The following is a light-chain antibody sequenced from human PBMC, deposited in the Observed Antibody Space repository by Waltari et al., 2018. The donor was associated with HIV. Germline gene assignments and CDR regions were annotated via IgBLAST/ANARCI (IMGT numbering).Light chain of an antibody. J-gene: IGLJ3*02. CDR2: EVI. V-gene: IGLV2-23*02. CDR3: CSYAGSSTCWV. Sequence: QSALTQPASVSGSPGQSITISCTGTSSDVGSYNLVSWYQQHPGKAPKLMIYEVIKRPSGVSNRFSGSKSGNTASLTISGLQAEDEADYYCCSYAGSSTCWVFGGGTKLTVL. CDR1: SSDVGSYNL.